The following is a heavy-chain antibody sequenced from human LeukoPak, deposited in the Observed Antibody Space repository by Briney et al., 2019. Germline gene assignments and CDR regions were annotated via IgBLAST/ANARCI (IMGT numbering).Heavy chain of an antibody. V-gene: IGHV4-34*01. Sequence: SETLSLTCAVYGGSFSDHYWCWIRQSPGKGREWIGEINHSGSTNYNPSLKSRVTTSGDTSKNRLSLQRTSVTAADTAVYFCTRHAFATYWSPLHYWGQGTLVTVSS. CDR1: GGSFSDHY. CDR3: TRHAFATYWSPLHY. D-gene: IGHD2-8*02. J-gene: IGHJ4*02. CDR2: INHSGST.